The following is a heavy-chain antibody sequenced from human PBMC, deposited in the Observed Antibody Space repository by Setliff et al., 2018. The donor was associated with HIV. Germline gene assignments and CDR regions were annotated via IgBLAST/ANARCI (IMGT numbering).Heavy chain of an antibody. CDR3: ARAITFHDAFDI. Sequence: NPSETLSLTCTVSGGSISSYYWSWIRQPPGKGLEWIGYIYNSGRTNYNPSLKSRVTISVDTSKKQFSLKLSSVTAADTAVYYCARAITFHDAFDIWGQGTMVTVSS. D-gene: IGHD1-20*01. CDR2: IYNSGRT. CDR1: GGSISSYY. J-gene: IGHJ3*02. V-gene: IGHV4-59*08.